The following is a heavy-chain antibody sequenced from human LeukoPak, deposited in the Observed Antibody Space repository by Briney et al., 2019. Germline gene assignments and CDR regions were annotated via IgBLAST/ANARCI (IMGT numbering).Heavy chain of an antibody. D-gene: IGHD7-27*01. J-gene: IGHJ3*02. Sequence: SQTLSLTCTVSGGSISSGSYYWSWIRQPAGKGLEWIGRIYTSGSTNYNPSLKSRVTISVDTSKNQFSLKLSSVTAADTAVYYCARASAGLGILLGVFHVLGAFDIWGQGTMVTVSS. CDR1: GGSISSGSYY. CDR2: IYTSGST. CDR3: ARASAGLGILLGVFHVLGAFDI. V-gene: IGHV4-61*02.